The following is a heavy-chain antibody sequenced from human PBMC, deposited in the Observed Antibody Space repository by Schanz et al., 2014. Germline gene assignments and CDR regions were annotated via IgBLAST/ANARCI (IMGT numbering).Heavy chain of an antibody. Sequence: CAASGFTDSSNYMSWVRQAPGKGLEWVSVIYSGGSTYYAASVKGRFTISRDNSKNTLYLQFNRLRAEDSALHYVAKDCSELRVCYFVFCCHGVLINVFS. D-gene: IGHD1-7*01. J-gene: IGHJ4*01. V-gene: IGHV3-53*01. CDR1: GFTDSSNY. CDR3: AKDCSELRVCYFVF. CDR2: IYSGGST.